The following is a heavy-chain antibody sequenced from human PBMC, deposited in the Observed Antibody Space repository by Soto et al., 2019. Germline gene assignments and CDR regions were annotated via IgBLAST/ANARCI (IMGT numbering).Heavy chain of an antibody. Sequence: QLQLQESGPGLVKPSETLSLTCTVSGVSISSSSYYWGWFRQPSGKGLVWIGTIYYGGSSYSKPSLKSRVTISLDTSKNQFSLTLTSVNAADTAVYYCARHGSYWGQGTLVTVSS. J-gene: IGHJ4*02. CDR3: ARHGSY. V-gene: IGHV4-39*01. CDR2: IYYGGSS. CDR1: GVSISSSSYY.